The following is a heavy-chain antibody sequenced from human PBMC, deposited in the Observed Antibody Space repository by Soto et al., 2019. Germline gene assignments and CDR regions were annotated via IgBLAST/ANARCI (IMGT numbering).Heavy chain of an antibody. CDR3: VRGAPYDF. D-gene: IGHD3-10*01. CDR1: GFTFSNYS. Sequence: PGGALRLSCAESGFTFSNYSMNWVRQAPGKGLEWVAYISSSVFITYYADSVKGRFTISRDNAKNSLYLQMNSLRVEDTAVYYCVRGAPYDFWGQGVQVTVSS. CDR2: ISSSVFIT. J-gene: IGHJ4*02. V-gene: IGHV3-48*04.